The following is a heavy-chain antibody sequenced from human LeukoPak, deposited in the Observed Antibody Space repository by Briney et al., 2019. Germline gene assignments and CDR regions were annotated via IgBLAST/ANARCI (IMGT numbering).Heavy chain of an antibody. Sequence: PGGSLRLSCAASGFTFNSYSMTWVRQAPGKGLEWVSYITSTSRTIYYADSVKSRFTISRDNAKNSLYLQMNSLRAEDTAVYYWGRDIKLVRGYYFDYWGQGTLVTVSS. CDR3: GRDIKLVRGYYFDY. CDR1: GFTFNSYS. V-gene: IGHV3-48*01. D-gene: IGHD6-13*01. CDR2: ITSTSRTI. J-gene: IGHJ4*02.